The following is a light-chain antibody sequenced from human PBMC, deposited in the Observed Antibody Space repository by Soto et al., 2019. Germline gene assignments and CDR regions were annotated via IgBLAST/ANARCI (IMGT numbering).Light chain of an antibody. CDR2: DVG. J-gene: IGLJ2*01. V-gene: IGLV2-14*01. Sequence: QSALTQPASVSGSPGQSITISCTGTSSGVGSSNFVSWYQQHPGKAPKLLIYDVGNRPSGVSNRFSGSKSGNTASLSISGLQAEDEADYYCSSYTGSSTLGVVFGGGTKVTVL. CDR1: SSGVGSSNF. CDR3: SSYTGSSTLGVV.